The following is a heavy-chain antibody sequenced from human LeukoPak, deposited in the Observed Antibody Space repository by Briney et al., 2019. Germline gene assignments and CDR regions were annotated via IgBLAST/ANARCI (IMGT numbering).Heavy chain of an antibody. V-gene: IGHV3-30*04. D-gene: IGHD3/OR15-3a*01. CDR1: GFTFSSYS. J-gene: IGHJ4*02. CDR2: ISYHGSNK. CDR3: ARSPERLGQGYLDS. Sequence: AGGSLRLSCAASGFTFSSYSMHWVRQAPGKGLEWLTLISYHGSNKDYTDSVKGRFTISRDNSKNTVFLQMNSLRTEDTAIYFCARSPERLGQGYLDSWGQGTLVTVSS.